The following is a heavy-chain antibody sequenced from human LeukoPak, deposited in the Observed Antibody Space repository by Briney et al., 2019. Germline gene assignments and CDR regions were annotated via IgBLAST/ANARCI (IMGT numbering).Heavy chain of an antibody. CDR1: GGSISSYY. V-gene: IGHV4-59*01. CDR2: IYYSGST. J-gene: IGHJ6*03. CDR3: ARAPITVDYYYYYMDV. D-gene: IGHD1-14*01. Sequence: SETLSLTCTVSGGSISSYYWSWIRQPPGKGLEWIGYIYYSGSTNYNPSLKSRVTISVDTSKNQFSLKLSSVTAADTAVYYSARAPITVDYYYYYMDVWGKGTTVTVSS.